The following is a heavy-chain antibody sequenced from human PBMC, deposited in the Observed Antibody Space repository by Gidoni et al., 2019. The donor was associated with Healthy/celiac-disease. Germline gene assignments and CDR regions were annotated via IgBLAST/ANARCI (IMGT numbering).Heavy chain of an antibody. CDR3: VNLPTYYYDSSGYYFIDY. D-gene: IGHD3-22*01. CDR1: GFTFSSFA. J-gene: IGHJ4*02. Sequence: ELQLVESGGGLVQPGGSLRLSCSASGFTFSSFAMQWVRQAPGRGLEYVSAISSHGGSSYYADSVKGRFTISRDNSKNTMYLQMSSLRAEDTAVYYCVNLPTYYYDSSGYYFIDYWGQGTLVTVSS. CDR2: ISSHGGSS. V-gene: IGHV3-64D*06.